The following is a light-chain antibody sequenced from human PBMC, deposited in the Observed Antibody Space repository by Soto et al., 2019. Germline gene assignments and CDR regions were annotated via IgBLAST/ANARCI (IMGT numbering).Light chain of an antibody. Sequence: EIVMTQSPATLSVSPGDRATLSCRASQSVTTYLAWYQHKPGQAPRLLIYGTSTGATGTPARFSGSGSGTEFTLTISSLQSEDFALYYCQQYNNWPLTFGGGTKVEI. CDR1: QSVTTY. CDR3: QQYNNWPLT. V-gene: IGKV3D-15*01. CDR2: GTS. J-gene: IGKJ4*01.